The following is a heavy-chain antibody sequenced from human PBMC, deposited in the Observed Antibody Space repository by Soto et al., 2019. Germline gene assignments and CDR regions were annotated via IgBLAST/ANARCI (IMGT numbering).Heavy chain of an antibody. V-gene: IGHV2-5*01. CDR2: IYWNDDK. CDR3: AHLGGTLMSGYCSGGSCYSSRRFEFDY. Sequence: QITLKESGPALVKPTQPLTLTCTFSGFSLSTSGVGVGWIRQPPGKALVWLAFIYWNDDKRYSPSLQSRLTITKNTYKNQVVLTMTNMDPVDTITYYCAHLGGTLMSGYCSGGSCYSSRRFEFDYWGQGTMVTVSS. CDR1: GFSLSTSGVG. J-gene: IGHJ4*02. D-gene: IGHD2-15*01.